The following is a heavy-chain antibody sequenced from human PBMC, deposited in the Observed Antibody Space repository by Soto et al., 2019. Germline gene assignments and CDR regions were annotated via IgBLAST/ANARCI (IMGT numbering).Heavy chain of an antibody. J-gene: IGHJ3*02. CDR2: INTGTDNT. Sequence: QVRLVQSGAEIKKPGASVKVSCKASGYTFTDYAIHWVRQAPGQRLEWMGWINTGTDNTKYSQKFQGRVTITRDTSANTAYMELSSLRSEDTAVYYCARDRGYSYGLHAFDIWGQGTMVTVSS. CDR3: ARDRGYSYGLHAFDI. D-gene: IGHD5-18*01. CDR1: GYTFTDYA. V-gene: IGHV1-3*04.